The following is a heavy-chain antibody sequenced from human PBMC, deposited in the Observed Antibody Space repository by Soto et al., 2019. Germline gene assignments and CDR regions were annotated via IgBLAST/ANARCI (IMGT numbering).Heavy chain of an antibody. J-gene: IGHJ4*02. V-gene: IGHV3-48*01. CDR2: INSGSTSV. D-gene: IGHD1-26*01. Sequence: PGGSLRLSWVASGFIFISYSMNWVRQAPGKGLEWISYINSGSTSVFYADSVKGRFTISRDNAKNSLYLQMNSLRAEDTAVYYCASSASPDAYWGQGTLVTVSS. CDR3: ASSASPDAY. CDR1: GFIFISYS.